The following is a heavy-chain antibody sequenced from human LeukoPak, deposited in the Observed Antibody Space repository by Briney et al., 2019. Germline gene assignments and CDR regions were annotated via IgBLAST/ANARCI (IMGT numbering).Heavy chain of an antibody. D-gene: IGHD3-10*01. Sequence: GASVKVSCKASGGTFSRFTINWVRQAPGQGLEWMGRIVPILNIRNYAQKFQGTVTITADESTNTAYMELSSLRSEDTAVYYCATTHPQFGEADAFDMWGQGTMVTVSS. CDR3: ATTHPQFGEADAFDM. CDR2: IVPILNIR. CDR1: GGTFSRFT. J-gene: IGHJ3*02. V-gene: IGHV1-69*02.